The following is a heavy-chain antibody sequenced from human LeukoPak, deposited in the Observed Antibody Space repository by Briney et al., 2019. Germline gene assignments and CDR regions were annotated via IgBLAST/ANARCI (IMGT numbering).Heavy chain of an antibody. CDR1: GYTFSNYG. D-gene: IGHD3-10*01. J-gene: IGHJ4*02. V-gene: IGHV1-18*01. Sequence: GASVRVSCKPSGYTFSNYGISWVRQAPGQGLEWVGHISAYNGHTNYAQKLQDRVTMTTDISTSTAYVELRSLRSDDTAVYYCARDLPFTSGSYQDFWGQGTLVTVSS. CDR2: ISAYNGHT. CDR3: ARDLPFTSGSYQDF.